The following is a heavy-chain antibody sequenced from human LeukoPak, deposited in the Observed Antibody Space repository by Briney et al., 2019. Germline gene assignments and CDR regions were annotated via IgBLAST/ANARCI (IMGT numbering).Heavy chain of an antibody. Sequence: ASVKVSCKASGYTFTGYYMHWVRQAPGQGLERMGRINPNSGGTNYAQKFQGRVTMTRDTSISTAYMELSRLRSDDTAVYYCARGRSRVFGDYTGNYYYYGMDVWGQGTTVTVSS. CDR2: INPNSGGT. CDR3: ARGRSRVFGDYTGNYYYYGMDV. D-gene: IGHD4-17*01. CDR1: GYTFTGYY. V-gene: IGHV1-2*06. J-gene: IGHJ6*02.